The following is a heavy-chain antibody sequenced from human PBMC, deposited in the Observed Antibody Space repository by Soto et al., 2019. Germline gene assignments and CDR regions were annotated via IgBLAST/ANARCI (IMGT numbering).Heavy chain of an antibody. Sequence: PSETLSLTCTVSGGSITNYYWTWNRQPPGKRLEYNGYMYYSGNTYYKPSPKTRVTISGDASKDLLSLKLRAVTVADTGVYYWVCGLSECGGIDFWGQGTLLTLS. CDR2: MYYSGNT. CDR3: VCGLSECGGIDF. CDR1: GGSITNYY. J-gene: IGHJ4*01. D-gene: IGHD3-16*01. V-gene: IGHV4-59*01.